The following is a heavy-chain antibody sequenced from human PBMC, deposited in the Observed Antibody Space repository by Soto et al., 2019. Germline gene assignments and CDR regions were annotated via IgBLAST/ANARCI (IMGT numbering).Heavy chain of an antibody. CDR1: GGSFSGYY. D-gene: IGHD3-9*01. Sequence: QVQLQQWGAGPLRPLETLSLTCGVSGGSFSGYYWAWIRQSPGKGLEWIGEINDRGSINYNPSLKSRVSISVDTSKNHYSLNLRSVTAADAAVYYCARESHDILTGPAWVWEFDLWGRGTLVTVSS. CDR3: ARESHDILTGPAWVWEFDL. CDR2: INDRGSI. V-gene: IGHV4-34*01. J-gene: IGHJ2*01.